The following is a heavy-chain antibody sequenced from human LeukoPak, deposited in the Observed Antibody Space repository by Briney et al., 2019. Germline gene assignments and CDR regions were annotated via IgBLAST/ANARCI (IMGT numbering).Heavy chain of an antibody. D-gene: IGHD3-22*01. CDR2: ISWNSGSI. CDR1: GFTFDDYA. Sequence: GGSLRLSCAASGFTFDDYAMHWVRQAPGKGLEWVSGISWNSGSIGYADSVKGRFTISRDNAKNSLYLQMNSLRAEDTALYYCAKDIGHYYDSSGHRAFDIWGQGTLVTVSS. CDR3: AKDIGHYYDSSGHRAFDI. V-gene: IGHV3-9*01. J-gene: IGHJ4*02.